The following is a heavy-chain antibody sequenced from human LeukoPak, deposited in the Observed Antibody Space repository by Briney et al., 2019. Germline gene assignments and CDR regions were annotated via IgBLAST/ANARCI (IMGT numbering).Heavy chain of an antibody. CDR3: ARDTGIAAADNWFDP. D-gene: IGHD6-13*01. CDR2: ISSSSSYI. CDR1: GFTFSSYS. V-gene: IGHV3-21*01. J-gene: IGHJ5*02. Sequence: GGSLRLSCAASGFTFSSYSMNWVRQAPGKGLEWVLSISSSSSYIYYADSVKGRFTISRDNAKNSLYLQMNSLRAEDTAVYYCARDTGIAAADNWFDPWGQGTLVTVSS.